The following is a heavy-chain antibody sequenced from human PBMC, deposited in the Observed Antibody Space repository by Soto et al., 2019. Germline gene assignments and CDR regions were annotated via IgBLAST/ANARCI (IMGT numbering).Heavy chain of an antibody. CDR3: TTDYYDSSGYYYFDY. J-gene: IGHJ4*02. CDR2: IKSKTDGGTT. CDR1: GFTFSNAW. Sequence: PRGSLRLACAASGFTFSNAWMSWVRQAPGKGLEWVGRIKSKTDGGTTDYAAPVKGRFTISRDDSKNTLYLQMNSLKTEDTAVYYCTTDYYDSSGYYYFDYWGQGTLVTVSS. V-gene: IGHV3-15*01. D-gene: IGHD3-22*01.